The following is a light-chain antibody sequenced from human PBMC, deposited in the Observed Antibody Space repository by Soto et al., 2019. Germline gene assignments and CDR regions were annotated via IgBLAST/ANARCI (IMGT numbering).Light chain of an antibody. V-gene: IGKV3-20*01. CDR1: QSVSSSY. Sequence: EIVLTQSPVTLSLSAGERATLSCMASQSVSSSYLAWYQQKPGQAPRLLIFGASSRATGIPDRFSGSGSGTDFTLTISRVEPEDFAVYYCQQYGRSLPITFGQGTRLEIK. CDR2: GAS. CDR3: QQYGRSLPIT. J-gene: IGKJ5*01.